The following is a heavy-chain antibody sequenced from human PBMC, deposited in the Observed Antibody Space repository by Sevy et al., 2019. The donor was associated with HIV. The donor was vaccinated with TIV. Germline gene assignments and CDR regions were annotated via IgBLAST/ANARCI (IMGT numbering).Heavy chain of an antibody. CDR1: GYNFSTYG. CDR2: IGVNNGKT. J-gene: IGHJ4*02. Sequence: ASVKVSCKASGYNFSTYGITWVRQAPGQGLEWMGWIGVNNGKTNYAARLQARISMTADTSTSTVYMELRTLTSDDTAIYFCARDSYYYDMHSSYRPPDYWGQGTLVTVSS. D-gene: IGHD3-22*01. CDR3: ARDSYYYDMHSSYRPPDY. V-gene: IGHV1-18*01.